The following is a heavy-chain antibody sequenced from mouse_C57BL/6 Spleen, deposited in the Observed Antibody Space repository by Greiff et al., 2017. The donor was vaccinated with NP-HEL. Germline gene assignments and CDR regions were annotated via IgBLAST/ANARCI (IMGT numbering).Heavy chain of an antibody. V-gene: IGHV5-4*01. CDR2: ISDGGSYT. CDR3: ARDFTTVVAKYFDY. CDR1: GFTFSSYA. Sequence: EVKVVESGGGLVKPGGSLKLSCAASGFTFSSYAMSWVRQTPEKRLEWVATISDGGSYTYYPDNVKGRFTISRDNAKNNLYLQMSHLKSEDTAMYYCARDFTTVVAKYFDYWGQGTTLTVSS. J-gene: IGHJ2*01. D-gene: IGHD1-1*01.